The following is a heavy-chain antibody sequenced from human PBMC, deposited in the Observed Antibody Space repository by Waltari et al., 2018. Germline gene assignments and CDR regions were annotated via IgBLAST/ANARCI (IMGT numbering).Heavy chain of an antibody. CDR1: GFPASSNY. Sequence: EVQLVETGGGLIQPGGSLRLSCAASGFPASSNYMPWVRQAPGKGLEWVSVIYSTGSGGDTYYADSVKGRFTISRDNSKNTLYLQMNSLRAGDTAMYYCATDYDGNAYVAFDIWGQGTMVTVSS. D-gene: IGHD3-22*01. V-gene: IGHV3-53*02. CDR3: ATDYDGNAYVAFDI. J-gene: IGHJ3*02. CDR2: IYSTGSGGDT.